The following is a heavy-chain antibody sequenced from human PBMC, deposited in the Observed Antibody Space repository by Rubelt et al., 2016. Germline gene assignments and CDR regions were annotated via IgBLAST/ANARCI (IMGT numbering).Heavy chain of an antibody. CDR2: IHPSGGST. D-gene: IGHD2-15*01. CDR1: GYTSTSSY. J-gene: IGHJ4*02. CDR3: AGARFCSGCSCWD. Sequence: QAQLVQSGAEVKKPGASVNVSCKASGYTSTSSYIHWVRQAPGQGLEWMGIIHPSGGSTSYAQQFQDRVTMTRDTSTSTVYMELSSLRSVDTAVYYCAGARFCSGCSCWDWGQGT. V-gene: IGHV1-46*03.